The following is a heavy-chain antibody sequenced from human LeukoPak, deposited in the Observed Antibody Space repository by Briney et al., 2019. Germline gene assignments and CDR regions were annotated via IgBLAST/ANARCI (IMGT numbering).Heavy chain of an antibody. D-gene: IGHD6-13*01. CDR3: ARDPGIWQQLGYFDY. CDR1: GGSISSYY. Sequence: PSETLSLTCTVSGGSISSYYWSWIRQPPGKGLEWIGYIYYSGSTNYNPFLKSRVTISVDTSKNQFSLKLSSVTTADTAVYYCARDPGIWQQLGYFDYWGQGTLVTVSS. J-gene: IGHJ4*02. CDR2: IYYSGST. V-gene: IGHV4-59*01.